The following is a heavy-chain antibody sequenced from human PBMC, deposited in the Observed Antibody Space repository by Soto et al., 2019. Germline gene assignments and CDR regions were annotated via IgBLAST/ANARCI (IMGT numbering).Heavy chain of an antibody. CDR1: GGSFSGYY. J-gene: IGHJ6*02. CDR3: ARGRFLGYCTNGVCHGYYYYYGMDV. CDR2: INHSGST. D-gene: IGHD2-8*01. V-gene: IGHV4-34*01. Sequence: QVQLQQWGAGLLKPSETLSLTCAVYGGSFSGYYWSWIRQPPGKGLEWIGEINHSGSTNYNPSLKSRVTISVDTSKNQFSLKLSSVTAADTAVYYCARGRFLGYCTNGVCHGYYYYYGMDVWGQGTTVTVSS.